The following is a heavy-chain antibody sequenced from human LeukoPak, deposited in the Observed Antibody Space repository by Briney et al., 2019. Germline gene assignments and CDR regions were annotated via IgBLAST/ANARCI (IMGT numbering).Heavy chain of an antibody. J-gene: IGHJ4*02. Sequence: SETLSLTCAVYGGSFSGYYWSWIRQPPGKGLEWIGEINHSGRTNYNPSLKSRVTISVDTSKNQFSLKLSSVTAADTAVYYCARGSTFGVVDYWGQGTLVTVSS. CDR1: GGSFSGYY. D-gene: IGHD3-3*01. V-gene: IGHV4-34*01. CDR2: INHSGRT. CDR3: ARGSTFGVVDY.